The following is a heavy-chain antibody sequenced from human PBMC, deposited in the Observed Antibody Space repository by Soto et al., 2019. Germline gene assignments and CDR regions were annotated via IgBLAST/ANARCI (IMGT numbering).Heavy chain of an antibody. CDR2: INPNSGGT. Sequence: QVQLVQSGAEVKKPGASVKVSCKASGYTFTGYYMHWVRQAPGQGLEWMGWINPNSGGTNYAQKFQGWVTMTWDTSISTAYMELSRLRSDDTAVYYCARGPFRLGSSSWFDPWGQGTLVTVSS. V-gene: IGHV1-2*04. J-gene: IGHJ5*02. CDR3: ARGPFRLGSSSWFDP. D-gene: IGHD2-2*03. CDR1: GYTFTGYY.